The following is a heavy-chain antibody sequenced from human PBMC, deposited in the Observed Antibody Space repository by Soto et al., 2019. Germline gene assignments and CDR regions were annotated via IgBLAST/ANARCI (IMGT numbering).Heavy chain of an antibody. CDR1: GGTFSSYA. Sequence: SVKVSCKASGGTFSSYAISWVRQAPGQGLEWMGGIIPIFGTANYAQKFQGRVTITADESTSTADMELSSLRSEDTAVYYCARSPLLLFGDQRNYYYYGMDVWGQGTTVTVSS. V-gene: IGHV1-69*13. CDR2: IIPIFGTA. CDR3: ARSPLLLFGDQRNYYYYGMDV. J-gene: IGHJ6*02. D-gene: IGHD3-10*01.